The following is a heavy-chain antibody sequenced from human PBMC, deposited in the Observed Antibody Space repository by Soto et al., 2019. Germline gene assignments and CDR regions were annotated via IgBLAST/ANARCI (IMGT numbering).Heavy chain of an antibody. D-gene: IGHD3-10*01. CDR2: IATTGDT. CDR1: GFTFSDYD. J-gene: IGHJ4*02. Sequence: GSLRLSCAASGFTFSDYDMHWVRQGTGKGLEWVSGIATTGDTYYPGSVKGRFTISRENAKNSLYLQMSGLRAGDSAVYYCTRGSPTYGDYWGQGTLVTVSS. V-gene: IGHV3-13*01. CDR3: TRGSPTYGDY.